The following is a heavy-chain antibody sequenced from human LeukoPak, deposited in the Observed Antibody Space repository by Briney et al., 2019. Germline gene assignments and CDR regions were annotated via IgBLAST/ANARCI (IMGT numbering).Heavy chain of an antibody. CDR1: GFTFSSHW. D-gene: IGHD2-15*01. V-gene: IGHV3-74*03. J-gene: IGHJ4*02. CDR3: AAATPYFDY. CDR2: INGDGSNT. Sequence: GGSLRLSCAASGFTFSSHWMHWARHAPGKGLVWVSRINGDGSNTTYADSVKGRFTISRDNAKNTLYLQMNSLRAEDTAVYDCAAATPYFDYGGQGTLVTVSS.